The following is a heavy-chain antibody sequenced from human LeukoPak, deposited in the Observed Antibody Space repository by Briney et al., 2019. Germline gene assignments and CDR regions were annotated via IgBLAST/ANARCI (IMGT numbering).Heavy chain of an antibody. CDR1: GFTFSSYS. CDR3: ARVTTRSNAFDI. D-gene: IGHD3-3*01. Sequence: PGGSLRFSCAASGFTFSSYSMNWVRQAPGKGLEWVSSISSSSSYIYYADSVKGRFTISRDNAKNSLYLQMNNLRAEDTAVYYCARVTTRSNAFDIWGQGTMVTVSS. CDR2: ISSSSSYI. J-gene: IGHJ3*02. V-gene: IGHV3-21*01.